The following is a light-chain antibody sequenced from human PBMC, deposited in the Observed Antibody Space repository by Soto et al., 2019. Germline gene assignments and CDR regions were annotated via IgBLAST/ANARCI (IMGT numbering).Light chain of an antibody. CDR1: QYINTR. CDR2: QTS. Sequence: EIGLTQSPATLSSFPGDRVTLSCGASQYINTRLAWYQHRTGQAPRLLIYQTSLRAAGIPARLSGSGYGTDFTITISSIQTEDFAVYYCQQRSNWPITFGHGTRLEIK. CDR3: QQRSNWPIT. V-gene: IGKV3-11*01. J-gene: IGKJ5*01.